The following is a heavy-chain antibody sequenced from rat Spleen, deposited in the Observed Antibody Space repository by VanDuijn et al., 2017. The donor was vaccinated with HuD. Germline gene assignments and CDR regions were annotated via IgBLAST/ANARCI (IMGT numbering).Heavy chain of an antibody. V-gene: IGHV5-31*01. D-gene: IGHD1-10*01. Sequence: EVQLVESGGGLVQPGRSLKLSCVASGFTFNNYWMTWIRQAPGKGLEWVASITNTGGSTYYPDSVKGRFTISSDNAKSTLYLQMNSLRSEETATYYCTRVITYYFDYWGQGVMVTVSS. CDR1: GFTFNNYW. CDR3: TRVITYYFDY. CDR2: ITNTGGST. J-gene: IGHJ2*01.